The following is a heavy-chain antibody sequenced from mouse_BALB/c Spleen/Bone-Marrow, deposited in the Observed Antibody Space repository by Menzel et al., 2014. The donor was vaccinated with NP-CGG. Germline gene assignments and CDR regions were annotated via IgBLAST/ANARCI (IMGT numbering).Heavy chain of an antibody. CDR3: ARNFGLAWFAY. J-gene: IGHJ3*01. CDR2: IWSSGST. V-gene: IGHV2-2*02. CDR1: GFSLTSYG. Sequence: VQLQESGPGLVQPSQSLSITCTVSGFSLTSYGVHWVRQSPGKGLEWLGVIWSSGSTDYNAAFISRLSISKDNSKSQVFFKMNSLQANDTAIYYCARNFGLAWFAYWGQGTLVTVSA. D-gene: IGHD4-1*01.